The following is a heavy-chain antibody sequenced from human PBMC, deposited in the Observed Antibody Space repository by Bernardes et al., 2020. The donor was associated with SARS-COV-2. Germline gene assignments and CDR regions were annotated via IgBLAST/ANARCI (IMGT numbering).Heavy chain of an antibody. Sequence: SETLSLTCSVSGGSVSSSDYYWGWIRQPPGKGLEWIGSIHNSGTTFYSPSLKSRVTISGDTSKKQFSLKLTSVTAADTAVYYCARSGGETSSFGLDGWGQGTTVTVSS. CDR2: IHNSGTT. V-gene: IGHV4-39*01. CDR1: GGSVSSSDYY. D-gene: IGHD3-16*01. J-gene: IGHJ6*02. CDR3: ARSGGETSSFGLDG.